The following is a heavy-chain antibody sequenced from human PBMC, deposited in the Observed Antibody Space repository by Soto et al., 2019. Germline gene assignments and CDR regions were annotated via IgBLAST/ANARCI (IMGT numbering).Heavy chain of an antibody. CDR2: ISPNSGRA. CDR1: GYTFSKYD. J-gene: IGHJ4*02. D-gene: IGHD3-3*01. V-gene: IGHV1-18*04. CDR3: VRQNFDFWTDYPDFDY. Sequence: QVQLVQSGAEMKRPGASVKVSCKASGYTFSKYDVSWVRQAPGQGLEWLGLISPNSGRASYSEKFQGRVTMSTDTPTTTAYLELRSLRSDDTAVYYRVRQNFDFWTDYPDFDYWGQGTLVTVSS.